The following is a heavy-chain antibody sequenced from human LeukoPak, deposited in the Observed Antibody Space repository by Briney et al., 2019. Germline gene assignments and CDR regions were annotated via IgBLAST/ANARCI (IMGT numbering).Heavy chain of an antibody. Sequence: GGSLRLSCAASGFTFTNYGMHWVRQAPGKGLEWVAVISYDGSNKYYADSVKGRFTISRDNSKNTLYLHMNSLRDEDTAVFYCARAVAGNSFDSWGQGTLVTVSS. CDR3: ARAVAGNSFDS. J-gene: IGHJ4*02. V-gene: IGHV3-30*03. CDR1: GFTFTNYG. D-gene: IGHD6-19*01. CDR2: ISYDGSNK.